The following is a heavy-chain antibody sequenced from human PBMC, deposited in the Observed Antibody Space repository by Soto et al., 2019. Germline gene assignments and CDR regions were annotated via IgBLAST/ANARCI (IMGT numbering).Heavy chain of an antibody. CDR2: ISAYNGNT. J-gene: IGHJ6*02. CDR3: ARDRSGSYWGYYYGMDV. V-gene: IGHV1-18*01. Sequence: GASVKVSCKASGYTFTSYGISWVRQAPGQGLEWMGWISAYNGNTNYAQKLQGRVTMTTDTSTSTAYMELRSLRSDDTAVYYCARDRSGSYWGYYYGMDVWGQGTTVTVSS. CDR1: GYTFTSYG. D-gene: IGHD1-26*01.